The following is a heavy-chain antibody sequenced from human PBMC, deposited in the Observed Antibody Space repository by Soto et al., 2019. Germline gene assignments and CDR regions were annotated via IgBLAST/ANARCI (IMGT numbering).Heavy chain of an antibody. Sequence: GASVKVSCKASGYTFTSYYMHWVRQAPGQGLEWVGIINPSGGSTSYAQKFQGRVTMTRDTSTSTVYTELSSLRSEDTAVYYCARVNGIAAAGTRFDPWGQGTLVTVSS. CDR1: GYTFTSYY. V-gene: IGHV1-46*03. D-gene: IGHD6-13*01. J-gene: IGHJ5*02. CDR3: ARVNGIAAAGTRFDP. CDR2: INPSGGST.